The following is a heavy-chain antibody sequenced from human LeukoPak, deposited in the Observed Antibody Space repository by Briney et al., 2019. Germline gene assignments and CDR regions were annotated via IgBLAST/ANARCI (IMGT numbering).Heavy chain of an antibody. CDR3: ARGGGTDWFDP. J-gene: IGHJ5*02. Sequence: SETLSLTCTVSGGSISSYYWSWIRQPPGKGLEWIGYIYYSGSTNYNPSLKSRVTISVDTSKNQFSLKLSSVTAADTAVYYCARGGGTDWFDPWGQGTLVTVSS. V-gene: IGHV4-59*01. CDR1: GGSISSYY. D-gene: IGHD1-1*01. CDR2: IYYSGST.